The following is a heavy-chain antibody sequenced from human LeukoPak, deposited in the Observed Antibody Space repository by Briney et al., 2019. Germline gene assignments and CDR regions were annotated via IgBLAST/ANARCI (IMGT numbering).Heavy chain of an antibody. Sequence: GESLKISCKGSGYSFTIYWIGWVRQMPGKGLEWMRIFYPGDSDNSYSPSFQGQVTISADMSISTAYLQWSSLKASDTAMYYCARIVKYYYDSCGYHDYWGRGTLVTVSS. CDR1: GYSFTIYW. J-gene: IGHJ4*02. D-gene: IGHD3-22*01. V-gene: IGHV5-51*01. CDR3: ARIVKYYYDSCGYHDY. CDR2: FYPGDSDN.